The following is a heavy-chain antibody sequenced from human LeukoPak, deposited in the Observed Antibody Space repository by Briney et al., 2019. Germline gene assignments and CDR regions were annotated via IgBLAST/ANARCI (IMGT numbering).Heavy chain of an antibody. Sequence: GGSLRLSCAASGFTFSSYSMNWVRQAPGKGLEWVSYISSSSSTIYYADPVKGRFTISRDNAKNSLYLQMNSLRAEDTAVYYCARDYGDHDAFDIWGQGTMVTVSS. CDR2: ISSSSSTI. CDR3: ARDYGDHDAFDI. V-gene: IGHV3-48*01. D-gene: IGHD4-17*01. CDR1: GFTFSSYS. J-gene: IGHJ3*02.